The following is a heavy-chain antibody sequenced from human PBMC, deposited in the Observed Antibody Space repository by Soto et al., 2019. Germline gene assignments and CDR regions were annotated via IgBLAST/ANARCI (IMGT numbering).Heavy chain of an antibody. CDR1: GFSLTTSGVG. Sequence: QITLKESGPTLVRPTQTLTLTCTFSGFSLTTSGVGVGWIRQPPGKALEWLAVIYWDDDKRYSSSLKSRLTTTKATSKNQVVLTTTNMAPVDTATYYCAHHPYYGLGSYSFDYWGQGTLVTVSS. CDR2: IYWDDDK. J-gene: IGHJ4*02. CDR3: AHHPYYGLGSYSFDY. D-gene: IGHD3-10*01. V-gene: IGHV2-5*02.